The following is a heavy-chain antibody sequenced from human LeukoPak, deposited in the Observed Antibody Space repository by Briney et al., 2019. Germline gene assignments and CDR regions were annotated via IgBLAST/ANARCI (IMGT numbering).Heavy chain of an antibody. V-gene: IGHV1-69*05. J-gene: IGHJ5*02. CDR1: GGTFSSYA. CDR2: IIHIFGTT. Sequence: AVTVSCKASGGTFSSYAISGVRQAPGQGLEWMGGIIHIFGTTNYAQKFQGRVTITTDESTSTDYMELSSLRSEDTAVYYCARRGCTSCYTSWFDPWGQGTLVTVSS. D-gene: IGHD2-2*02. CDR3: ARRGCTSCYTSWFDP.